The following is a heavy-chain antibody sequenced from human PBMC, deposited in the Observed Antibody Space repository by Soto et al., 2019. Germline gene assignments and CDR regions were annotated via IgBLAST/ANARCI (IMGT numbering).Heavy chain of an antibody. CDR1: GFTVSSNY. D-gene: IGHD6-19*01. Sequence: EVQLVESGGGLIQPGGSLRLSCAASGFTVSSNYMSWVRQAPGKGLEWVSVIYSGGSTYYADSVTGRFTISRDNSKNTLYLQMNSPTAEDTAVYYCARDSSGWFPEFFQHWGQGTLVSVSS. CDR3: ARDSSGWFPEFFQH. J-gene: IGHJ1*01. V-gene: IGHV3-53*01. CDR2: IYSGGST.